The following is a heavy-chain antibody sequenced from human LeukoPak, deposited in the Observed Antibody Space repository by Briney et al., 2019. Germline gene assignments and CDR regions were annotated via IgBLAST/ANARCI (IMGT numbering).Heavy chain of an antibody. CDR3: AKGDVVVVAATPSWFDP. D-gene: IGHD2-15*01. Sequence: PGGSLRLSCAASVFTFSSYAMSWVRQAPGKGLEWVSAISGSGGSTYYADSVKGRFTISRDNSKNTLYLQMNSLRAEDTAVYYCAKGDVVVVAATPSWFDPWGQGTLVTVSS. CDR1: VFTFSSYA. J-gene: IGHJ5*02. CDR2: ISGSGGST. V-gene: IGHV3-23*01.